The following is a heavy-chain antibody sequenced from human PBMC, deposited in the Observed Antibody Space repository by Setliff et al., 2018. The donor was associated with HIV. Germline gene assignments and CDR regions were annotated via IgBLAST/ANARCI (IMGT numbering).Heavy chain of an antibody. CDR3: ARGKGVGGVIITGGLDV. J-gene: IGHJ6*04. CDR2: MNPNSGVS. D-gene: IGHD3-10*01. V-gene: IGHV1-8*01. CDR1: ATFTNVD. Sequence: ASVKVSCKASATFTNVDIHWLRRATGQGLEWMGWMNPNSGVSGYGQKFQGRVIMTRDTSISTAYMELSSLTSEDKSVYYCARGKGVGGVIITGGLDVWGKGTTFTVSS.